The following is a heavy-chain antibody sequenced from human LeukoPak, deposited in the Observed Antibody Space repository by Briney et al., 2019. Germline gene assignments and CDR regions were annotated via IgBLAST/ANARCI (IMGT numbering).Heavy chain of an antibody. CDR3: ARDAFYYDFWSGYYTLGDYFDY. Sequence: GRSLRLSCAASGFTFSSYAMHWVRQAPGKGLEWVAVISYDGSNKYYADSVKGRSTISRDNSKNTLYLQMNSLRAEDTAVYYCARDAFYYDFWSGYYTLGDYFDYWGQGTLVTVSS. D-gene: IGHD3-3*01. V-gene: IGHV3-30-3*01. J-gene: IGHJ4*02. CDR1: GFTFSSYA. CDR2: ISYDGSNK.